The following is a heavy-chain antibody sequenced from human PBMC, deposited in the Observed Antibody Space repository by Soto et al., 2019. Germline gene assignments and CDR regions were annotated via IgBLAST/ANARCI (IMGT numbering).Heavy chain of an antibody. D-gene: IGHD5-12*01. CDR3: ARSGYDEAYWFDP. CDR2: IYHSGST. Sequence: QVQLQESGPGLVKPSGTLSLTCAVSGGSISSSNWWSWVRQPPGKGLEWIGEIYHSGSTNYNPSLNGRVTISVDKSKNQFSLKLSAVNAADTAVYYCARSGYDEAYWFDPWGQGTLVTVSS. J-gene: IGHJ5*02. CDR1: GGSISSSNW. V-gene: IGHV4-4*02.